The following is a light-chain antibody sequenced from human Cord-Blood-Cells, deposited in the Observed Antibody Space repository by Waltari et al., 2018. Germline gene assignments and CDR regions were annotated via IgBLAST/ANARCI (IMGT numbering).Light chain of an antibody. CDR1: SSAVGGYYS. CDR3: SSYAGSNNWV. Sequence: QSALTQPPSASGSPGQSVTISCTGTSSAVGGYYSVSWYQQHPGKAPNLMIYEVSKRPSGVPDRFSGSKSGNTTSLTVSGLQAEDEADYYCSSYAGSNNWVFGGGTKLTVL. V-gene: IGLV2-8*01. J-gene: IGLJ3*02. CDR2: EVS.